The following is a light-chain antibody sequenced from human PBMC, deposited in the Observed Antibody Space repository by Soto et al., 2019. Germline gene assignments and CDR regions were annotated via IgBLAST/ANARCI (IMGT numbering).Light chain of an antibody. CDR2: GAS. CDR3: QQYGSSPLT. Sequence: EIVLTQSPGTLSLSPGERATLSCRASQSVRSNYLAWYQQKPGQAPRLLLYGASSRATGIPDRFSGSGSGTDFTLTISRLEPEDFAVYYCQQYGSSPLTFGGGTKVESK. V-gene: IGKV3-20*01. CDR1: QSVRSNY. J-gene: IGKJ4*01.